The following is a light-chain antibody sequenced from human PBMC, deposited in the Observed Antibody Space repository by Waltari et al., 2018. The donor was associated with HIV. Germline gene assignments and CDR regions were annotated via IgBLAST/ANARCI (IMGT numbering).Light chain of an antibody. V-gene: IGLV1-36*01. CDR3: AAWDDSLNGYV. Sequence: QSVLTQPPSVSEAPRQRVTISCSCSSPNIGNYAVSWYQQLPGKAPKLLIFYDDLPPSGVSDRFSGSKSGTSASLAISGLQSEDEADYYCAAWDDSLNGYVFGTGTQVTV. CDR1: SPNIGNYA. CDR2: YDD. J-gene: IGLJ1*01.